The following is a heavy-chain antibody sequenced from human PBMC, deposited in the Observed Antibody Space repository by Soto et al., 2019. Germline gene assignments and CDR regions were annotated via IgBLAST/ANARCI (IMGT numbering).Heavy chain of an antibody. D-gene: IGHD1-20*01. CDR3: ARELGISPAAFDI. CDR2: IYSGGST. V-gene: IGHV3-53*01. Sequence: EVQLVESGGGLIQPGGSLRLSCAASGFTVSSNYMSWVRQAPGKGLEWVSVIYSGGSTYYADSVKGRFTISRDNSKNTLYLQMNSLRAEDTAVYYCARELGISPAAFDIWGQGTMVTVSS. J-gene: IGHJ3*02. CDR1: GFTVSSNY.